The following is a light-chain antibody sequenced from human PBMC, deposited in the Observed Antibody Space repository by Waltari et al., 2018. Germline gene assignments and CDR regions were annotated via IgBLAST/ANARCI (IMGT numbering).Light chain of an antibody. Sequence: QSALTQPASVSGSPGQSITISCTGTRRAVGRSNYVSWYQQHPGEAPKLIIYDVTDRPSGVSSRFSGSKSGNTASLTISGLLAEDEADYYCSSYTTTNILVFGGGTRLTVL. CDR3: SSYTTTNILV. V-gene: IGLV2-14*03. CDR2: DVT. J-gene: IGLJ3*02. CDR1: RRAVGRSNY.